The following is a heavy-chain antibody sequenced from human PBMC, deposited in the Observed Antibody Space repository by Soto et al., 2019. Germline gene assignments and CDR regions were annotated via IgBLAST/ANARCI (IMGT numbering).Heavy chain of an antibody. J-gene: IGHJ4*02. CDR3: ARETHSSGWTPTFDY. D-gene: IGHD6-19*01. CDR2: ISYDGSNK. Sequence: QVQLVESGGGVVQPGRSLRLSCAASGFTFSSYAMHWVRQAPGKGLEWVAVISYDGSNKYYADSVKGRFTISRDNSKNTLYLQMNSMRAEDTAVYQLARETHSSGWTPTFDYWGQGTLVTVSS. CDR1: GFTFSSYA. V-gene: IGHV3-30-3*01.